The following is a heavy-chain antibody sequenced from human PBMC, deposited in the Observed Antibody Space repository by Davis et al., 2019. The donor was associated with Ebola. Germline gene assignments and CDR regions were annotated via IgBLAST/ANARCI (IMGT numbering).Heavy chain of an antibody. CDR2: IYYSGST. V-gene: IGHV4-39*07. CDR3: ARENWIFGY. CDR1: GGSISSSSYY. D-gene: IGHD1-1*01. Sequence: PSETLSLTCTVSGGSISSSSYYWGWIRQPPGKGLEWIGSIYYSGSTYYNPSLKSRVTISVDTSKNQFSLKLSSVTAADTAVYYCARENWIFGYWGQGTLVTVSS. J-gene: IGHJ4*02.